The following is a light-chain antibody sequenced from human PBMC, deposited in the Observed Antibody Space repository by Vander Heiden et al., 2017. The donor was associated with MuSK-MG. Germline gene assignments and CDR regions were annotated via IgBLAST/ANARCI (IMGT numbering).Light chain of an antibody. J-gene: IGKJ3*01. CDR2: DAS. CDR1: QDISNY. CDR3: QQYDNHLFT. V-gene: IGKV1-33*01. Sequence: IQMTQSLSSLSASVGDRVTITCQPSQDISNYLNWYQQKPGKAPKHLIYDASNCETGVPSRVSGRGSGRDFTIAISSLQREDIAKYYCQQYDNHLFTFGPGTKVDIK.